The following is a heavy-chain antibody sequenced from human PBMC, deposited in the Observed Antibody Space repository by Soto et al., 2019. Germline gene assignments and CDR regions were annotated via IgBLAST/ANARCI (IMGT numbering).Heavy chain of an antibody. J-gene: IGHJ6*02. CDR2: ISSDGSNQ. D-gene: IGHD2-2*01. Sequence: GGSLRLSCEASGFTFRDFAVHWIRQAPGRGLEWVTLISSDGSNQYFADSVKGRFTISRDNSKNTLSLHMNSLTTEDTAVYFCARQAMAAPKYHYRFLDVWGRGTLVTVSS. V-gene: IGHV3-30*04. CDR3: ARQAMAAPKYHYRFLDV. CDR1: GFTFRDFA.